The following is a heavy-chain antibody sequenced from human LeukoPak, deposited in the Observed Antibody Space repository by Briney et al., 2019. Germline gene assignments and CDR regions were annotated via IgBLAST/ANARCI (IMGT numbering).Heavy chain of an antibody. Sequence: SETLSLTCAVYGGSFSGYYWSWIRQPPGKGLEWIGEINHSGSTNYNPSLKSRVTISVDTSKNQFSLKLSSVTAADTAVYYFPSKGGNYSYRLDYWGKETLVTVSS. J-gene: IGHJ4*02. V-gene: IGHV4-34*01. D-gene: IGHD3-22*01. CDR3: PSKGGNYSYRLDY. CDR1: GGSFSGYY. CDR2: INHSGST.